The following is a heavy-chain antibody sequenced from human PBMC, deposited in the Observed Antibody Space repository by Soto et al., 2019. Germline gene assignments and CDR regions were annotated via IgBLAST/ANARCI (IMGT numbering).Heavy chain of an antibody. D-gene: IGHD3-10*01. CDR3: ARLYMVRGVMDWFDP. J-gene: IGHJ5*02. CDR1: GGSISSSNW. CDR2: IYHSGST. V-gene: IGHV4-4*02. Sequence: QVQLQESGPGLVKPSGTLSLTCAVSGGSISSSNWWSWVRQPPGKGLEWIGEIYHSGSTNYNPSLKGPVTISVDKSKNQFSLKLGSAAAADTAVYYCARLYMVRGVMDWFDPWGQGTLVTVSS.